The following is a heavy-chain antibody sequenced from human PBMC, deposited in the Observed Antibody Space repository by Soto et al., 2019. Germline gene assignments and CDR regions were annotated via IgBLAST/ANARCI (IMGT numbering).Heavy chain of an antibody. CDR1: GGTFINHA. Sequence: QVQLVQSGAEVKKPGSSVKISCKASGGTFINHAFSWVRQAPGQGLEWMGVIIPMFGTADYSQKFQGRVTITADESTTTAHMELSSLRSDDSAVYYCARDDATYCGGDCYRYFFYGLDVWGQGTTVTVSS. J-gene: IGHJ6*02. V-gene: IGHV1-69*01. CDR3: ARDDATYCGGDCYRYFFYGLDV. D-gene: IGHD2-21*02. CDR2: IIPMFGTA.